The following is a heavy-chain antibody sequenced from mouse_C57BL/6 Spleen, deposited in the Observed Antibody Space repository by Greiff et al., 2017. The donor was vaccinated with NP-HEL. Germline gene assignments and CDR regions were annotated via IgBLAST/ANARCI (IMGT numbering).Heavy chain of an antibody. D-gene: IGHD2-3*01. CDR1: GYTFTSYW. Sequence: QVQLQQPGAELVKPGASVKLSCKASGYTFTSYWMHWVKQRPGQGLEWIGMIHPNSGSTNYNENFKSKATLTVDKSSSTAYMQLSSLTSEDSAVYYCARWIDGYSWYFDVWGTGTTVTVSS. CDR3: ARWIDGYSWYFDV. J-gene: IGHJ1*03. V-gene: IGHV1-64*01. CDR2: IHPNSGST.